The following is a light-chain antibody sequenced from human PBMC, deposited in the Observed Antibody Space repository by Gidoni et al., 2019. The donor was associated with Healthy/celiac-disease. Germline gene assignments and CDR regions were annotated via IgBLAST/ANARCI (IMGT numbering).Light chain of an antibody. Sequence: DIHMTQSPSTLSASVGDRVTITCRASQSISSWLAWYQQKPGKAPKLLIYNASSLESRVPSRFSGSGSGTEFTLTISSLQPDDFATYYCQHQGFTFGPGTKVDIK. CDR2: NAS. J-gene: IGKJ3*01. V-gene: IGKV1-5*03. CDR1: QSISSW. CDR3: QHQGFT.